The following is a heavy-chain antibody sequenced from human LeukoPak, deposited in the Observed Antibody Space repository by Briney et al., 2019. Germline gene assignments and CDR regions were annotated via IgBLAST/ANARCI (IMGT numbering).Heavy chain of an antibody. CDR3: AKENYIYDL. J-gene: IGHJ5*02. Sequence: GASVKVSCKATGYTXSGQHIHWVRQAPGQGLEWMGWINSDSGGTNYAQKFQGRVTMTRDTSISTAYMDLSRLRSDDTAVYYCAKENYIYDLWGQGTLVTVSS. V-gene: IGHV1-2*02. D-gene: IGHD1-7*01. CDR1: GYTXSGQH. CDR2: INSDSGGT.